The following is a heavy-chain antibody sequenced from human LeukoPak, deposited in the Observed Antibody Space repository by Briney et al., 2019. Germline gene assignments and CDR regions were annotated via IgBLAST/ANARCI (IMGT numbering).Heavy chain of an antibody. J-gene: IGHJ4*02. CDR3: ASHRGAWWGYFDY. D-gene: IGHD2-8*02. Sequence: KPSETLSLTCTVSGGSISNYHWSWIRQPAEKGLEWIGRIHSSGTTNYSPSLKSRVTMSVDTSKNQFSLKLNSVTVADTAVYYCASHRGAWWGYFDYWGQGILVTVSS. V-gene: IGHV4-4*07. CDR2: IHSSGTT. CDR1: GGSISNYH.